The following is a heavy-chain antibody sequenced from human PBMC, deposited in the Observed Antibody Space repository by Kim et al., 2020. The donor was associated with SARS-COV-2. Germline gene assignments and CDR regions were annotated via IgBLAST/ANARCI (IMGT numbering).Heavy chain of an antibody. J-gene: IGHJ3*01. CDR3: ARSMVRGVMSCRAFDF. D-gene: IGHD3-10*01. V-gene: IGHV3-30*01. Sequence: SIKGRFTIYRDNSKNTLCLQRNSLRAEDAAVYYCARSMVRGVMSCRAFDFWGQGTMVTVSS.